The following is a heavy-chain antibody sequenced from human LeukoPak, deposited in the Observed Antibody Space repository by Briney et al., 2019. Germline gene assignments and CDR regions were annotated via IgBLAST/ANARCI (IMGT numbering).Heavy chain of an antibody. CDR3: ARASADWLVDY. Sequence: SETLSLTCTVSGGSISSSSYYWGWIRQPPGKGLEWIGSIYYSGSTYYNPSLKSRVTISVDTSKNQFSLKLSSVTAADTAVYYCARASADWLVDYWGQGTLVTVSS. V-gene: IGHV4-39*07. CDR1: GGSISSSSYY. CDR2: IYYSGST. D-gene: IGHD3/OR15-3a*01. J-gene: IGHJ4*02.